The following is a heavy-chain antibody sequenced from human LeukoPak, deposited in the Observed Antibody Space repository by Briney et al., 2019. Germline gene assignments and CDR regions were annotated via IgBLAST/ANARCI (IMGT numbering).Heavy chain of an antibody. CDR2: INHSGST. CDR3: ARGGTMVRGVSNFDY. D-gene: IGHD3-10*01. J-gene: IGHJ4*02. Sequence: SETLSLTCTVSGGSISSYYWSWIRQPPGKGLEWIGEINHSGSTNYNPSLKSRVTISVDKSKNQFSLKLSSVTAADTAVYYCARGGTMVRGVSNFDYWGQGTLVTVSS. V-gene: IGHV4-59*12. CDR1: GGSISSYY.